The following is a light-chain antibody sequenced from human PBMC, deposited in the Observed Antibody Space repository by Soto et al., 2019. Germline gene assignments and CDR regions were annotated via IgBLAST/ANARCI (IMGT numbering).Light chain of an antibody. J-gene: IGLJ2*01. CDR3: SSYTSSSTRV. CDR2: DVS. V-gene: IGLV2-14*01. CDR1: SSDVGGYNY. Sequence: QSALTRPASVSGSPGQSITISCTGTSSDVGGYNYVSWYQQHPGKAPKLMIYDVSNRPSGVSNCFSGSKSGNTASLTISGLQAEDEADYYCSSYTSSSTRVFGGGTKVTVL.